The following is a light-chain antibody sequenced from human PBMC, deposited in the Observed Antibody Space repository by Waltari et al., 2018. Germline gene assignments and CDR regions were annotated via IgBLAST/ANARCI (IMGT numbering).Light chain of an antibody. CDR3: QVWDSSSDHWV. V-gene: IGLV3-21*02. CDR1: NIGSKS. Sequence: SYVLTQPPSVSVAPGQTARITCGGNNIGSKSVHWYQQKPGQAPVLVVYDDSDRPSGISERFPGSNAGNTATLTISRVEAGDEADYYCQVWDSSSDHWVFGGGTKLTVL. CDR2: DDS. J-gene: IGLJ3*02.